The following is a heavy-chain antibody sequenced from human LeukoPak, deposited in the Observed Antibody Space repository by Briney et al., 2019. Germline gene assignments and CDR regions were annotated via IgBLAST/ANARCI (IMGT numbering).Heavy chain of an antibody. CDR1: GGAFISYA. D-gene: IGHD3-10*01. Sequence: SVTVSFKASGGAFISYAVSWVRQAPGQGLEWMGGIIPILGIPNYAQKFQGRVTITADESTSTANMELSSLRSEDTAVYYCARADARVRGPVDYYGMDVWGQGTTVTVSS. J-gene: IGHJ6*02. CDR2: IIPILGIP. CDR3: ARADARVRGPVDYYGMDV. V-gene: IGHV1-69*10.